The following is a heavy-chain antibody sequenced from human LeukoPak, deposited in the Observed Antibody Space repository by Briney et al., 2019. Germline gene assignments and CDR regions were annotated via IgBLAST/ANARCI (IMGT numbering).Heavy chain of an antibody. V-gene: IGHV4-34*01. CDR2: INHSGST. CDR1: GGSFSGYY. D-gene: IGHD6-13*01. Sequence: ASETLSLTCAVYGGSFSGYYWSWIRQPPGKGLEWIGEINHSGSTNYNPSLKSRVTISVDTSKNQFSLKLSSVTAADTGVYYCARGVAAAWRGLDWFDPWGQGTLVTVSS. CDR3: ARGVAAAWRGLDWFDP. J-gene: IGHJ5*02.